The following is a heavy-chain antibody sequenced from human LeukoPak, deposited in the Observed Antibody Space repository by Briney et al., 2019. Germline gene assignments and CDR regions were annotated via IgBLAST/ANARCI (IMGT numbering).Heavy chain of an antibody. CDR1: GGSISSSNW. J-gene: IGHJ4*02. Sequence: SGTLSLTCAVSGGSISSSNWWSWVRQPPGKGLEWIGEIYHSGSTNYNPSLKSRVTISVDTSKNQFSLKLSSVTAADTAVYYCAREMSMVRGVIPAYYFDYWGQGTLVTVSS. CDR3: AREMSMVRGVIPAYYFDY. V-gene: IGHV4-4*02. CDR2: IYHSGST. D-gene: IGHD3-10*01.